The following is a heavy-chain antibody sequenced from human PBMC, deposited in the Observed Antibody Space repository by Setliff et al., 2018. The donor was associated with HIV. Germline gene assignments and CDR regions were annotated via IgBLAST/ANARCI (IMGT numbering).Heavy chain of an antibody. CDR3: ARDRRARDDQIGGLYYFDR. J-gene: IGHJ4*02. V-gene: IGHV1-69*10. D-gene: IGHD2-15*01. Sequence: SVMVSCKASGGILSISWVRQAPGQWLEWMGGIMPVLGMPNYAQNFQGRVTITADTSTTTVYMELSSLRSEDTAVYYCARDRRARDDQIGGLYYFDRWGQGTLVTVSS. CDR1: GGILS. CDR2: IMPVLGMP.